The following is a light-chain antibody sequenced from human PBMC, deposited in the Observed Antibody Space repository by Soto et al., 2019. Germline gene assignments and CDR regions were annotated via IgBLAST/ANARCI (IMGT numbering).Light chain of an antibody. CDR2: DAS. Sequence: DIQMTQSPSTLSASVGDSVTVTCRASQSVSTWLAWYQQKPGKAPKLLISDASSFESGVPSRFSGSGSGTEFTLTISSLQPDDFATYYFQQYHTWTFGQGTKVEMK. CDR3: QQYHTWT. V-gene: IGKV1-5*01. J-gene: IGKJ1*01. CDR1: QSVSTW.